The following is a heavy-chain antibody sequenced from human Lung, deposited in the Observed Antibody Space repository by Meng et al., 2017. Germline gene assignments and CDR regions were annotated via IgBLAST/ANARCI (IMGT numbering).Heavy chain of an antibody. J-gene: IGHJ4*02. CDR2: IYWDDVK. CDR1: GFSLATSGVG. V-gene: IGHV2-5*02. Sequence: QITLKESGPTLVKPTQTLSLTCTFSGFSLATSGVGVGWIRQPPGKALEWLALIYWDDVKYYSPSLKSRLTVTKDASKNQVSLTMTNMDSVDTGTYFCAHRDYQAFDYWGQGTLVTVSS. D-gene: IGHD2-2*01. CDR3: AHRDYQAFDY.